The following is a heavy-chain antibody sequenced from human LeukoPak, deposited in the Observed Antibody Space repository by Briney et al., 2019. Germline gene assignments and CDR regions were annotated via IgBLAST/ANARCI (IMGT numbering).Heavy chain of an antibody. CDR2: MNPNSGNT. CDR1: GYTFTTYD. Sequence: GASVKVSCKASGYTFTTYDINWVRQATGQGLEWMGWMNPNSGNTGYAQKLQGRVTMTTDTSTSTAYMELRSLRSDDTAVYYCARNSYYYDSSGSPYDAFDIWGQGTMVTVSS. D-gene: IGHD3-22*01. CDR3: ARNSYYYDSSGSPYDAFDI. V-gene: IGHV1-8*01. J-gene: IGHJ3*02.